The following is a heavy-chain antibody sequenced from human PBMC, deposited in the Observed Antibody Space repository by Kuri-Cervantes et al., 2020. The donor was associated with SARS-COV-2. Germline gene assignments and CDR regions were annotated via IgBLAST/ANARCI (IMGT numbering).Heavy chain of an antibody. Sequence: GGSLRLSCAASGFTFSSYGMHWVRQAPGKGLEWVAVIWYDGSNKYYADSVKGRFTISRDNSRNTVLLQMNILRAEDTAIYYCARGAANYYMDVWGTGTTVTVSS. CDR2: IWYDGSNK. J-gene: IGHJ6*03. CDR3: ARGAANYYMDV. CDR1: GFTFSSYG. D-gene: IGHD3-16*01. V-gene: IGHV3-33*08.